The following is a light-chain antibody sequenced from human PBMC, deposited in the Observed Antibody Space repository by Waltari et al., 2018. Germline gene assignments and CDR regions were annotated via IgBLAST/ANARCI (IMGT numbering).Light chain of an antibody. Sequence: DIKMTQSPSSLSASVGDRVIITCRASQTISNYLNWYQQKPGKSPKVLIPAASTLQSGVPSRFSGSRSGTDFTLIITSLQPEDFATYYCQQGYSVPYTFGQGTKLEIK. CDR3: QQGYSVPYT. V-gene: IGKV1-39*01. J-gene: IGKJ2*01. CDR1: QTISNY. CDR2: AAS.